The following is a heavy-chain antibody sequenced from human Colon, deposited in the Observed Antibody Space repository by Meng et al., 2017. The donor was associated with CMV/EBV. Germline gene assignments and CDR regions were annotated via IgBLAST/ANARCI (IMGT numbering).Heavy chain of an antibody. CDR3: ARAYSYDGSSFDY. CDR1: GDSINSSHYF. D-gene: IGHD3-22*01. V-gene: IGHV4-30-4*01. J-gene: IGHJ4*02. CDR2: IHDSGST. Sequence: QVQLQESGPGLVKPSQTPSLPCPVSGDSINSSHYFWSWIRQPPGKGLDWIGYIHDSGSTYYNPSLKSRVFISLGTSKNQFSLRLNSVTAADTAVYYCARAYSYDGSSFDYWGQGTLVTVSS.